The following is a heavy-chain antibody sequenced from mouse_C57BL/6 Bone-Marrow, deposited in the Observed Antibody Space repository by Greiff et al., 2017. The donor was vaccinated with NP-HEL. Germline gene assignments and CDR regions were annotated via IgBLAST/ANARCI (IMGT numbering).Heavy chain of an antibody. J-gene: IGHJ3*01. CDR2: INPSNGGT. CDR1: GYTFTSYW. D-gene: IGHD1-1*01. Sequence: QVHVKQPGTELVKPGASVKLSCKASGYTFTSYWMHWVKQRPGQGLEWIGNINPSNGGTNYNEKFKSKATLTVDKSSSTAYMQLSSLTSEESAVYYCAREGYYYGSSYAWFAYWGQGTLVTVSA. V-gene: IGHV1-53*01. CDR3: AREGYYYGSSYAWFAY.